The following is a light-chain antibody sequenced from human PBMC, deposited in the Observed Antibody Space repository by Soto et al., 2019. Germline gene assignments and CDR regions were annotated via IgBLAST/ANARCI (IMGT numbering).Light chain of an antibody. V-gene: IGKV3D-15*01. CDR2: GAS. Sequence: EIVMTQSPATLSVSPGERATLSCRASQSVSSNLAWYQQKPGQAPRLLISGASTRATGIPARFSGSGSGTEFTLTISSLQSEDFAVYYCQQYNDWAPLTFGGGTKGEIK. CDR3: QQYNDWAPLT. J-gene: IGKJ4*01. CDR1: QSVSSN.